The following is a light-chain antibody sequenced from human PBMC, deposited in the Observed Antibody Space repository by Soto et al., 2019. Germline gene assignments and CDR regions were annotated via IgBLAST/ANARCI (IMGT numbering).Light chain of an antibody. CDR3: QQFSSYPLT. J-gene: IGKJ4*01. V-gene: IGKV3-20*01. Sequence: EIVLTQSPGTLSLSPGERATLSXRASQSVSNNYLAWYQQKPGQAPRLLIYGASNRATGIPDRFSGSGSGTDFTLTISRLEPEDFAVYYCQQFSSYPLTFGGGTKVDIK. CDR1: QSVSNNY. CDR2: GAS.